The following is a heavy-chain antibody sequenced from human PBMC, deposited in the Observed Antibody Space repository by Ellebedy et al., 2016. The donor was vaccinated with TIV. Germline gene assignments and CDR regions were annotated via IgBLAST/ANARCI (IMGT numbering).Heavy chain of an antibody. J-gene: IGHJ4*02. CDR1: GFTFSSSA. CDR2: ISGSGGST. Sequence: GESLKISCAASGFTFSSSAMSWVRQAPGKGLEWVSAISGSGGSTFYADSVKGRFTISRDNSKNTLYLQLNSLRAEDTAVYYCTKERTMVRGITVYYLDYWGQGTLVTVSS. V-gene: IGHV3-23*01. CDR3: TKERTMVRGITVYYLDY. D-gene: IGHD3-10*01.